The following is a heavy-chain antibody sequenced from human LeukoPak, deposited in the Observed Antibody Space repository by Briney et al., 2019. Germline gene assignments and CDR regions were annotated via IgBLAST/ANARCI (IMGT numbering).Heavy chain of an antibody. V-gene: IGHV4-59*01. Sequence: PSETLSLTCTVSGGSISSYDWNWIRQPPGKGLEWIAYIYYSGNTKYSGSTKYNPSLKSRVTISVDTSNNQFSLKLTSVTAADTAVYYCAASTSDYGDYARFDPWGQGTLVSVSS. CDR1: GGSISSYD. CDR3: AASTSDYGDYARFDP. J-gene: IGHJ5*02. D-gene: IGHD4-17*01. CDR2: IYYSGNTKYSGST.